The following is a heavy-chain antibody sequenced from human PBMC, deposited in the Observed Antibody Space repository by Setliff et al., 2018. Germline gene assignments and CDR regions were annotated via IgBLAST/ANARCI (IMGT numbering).Heavy chain of an antibody. CDR1: GESFSGYY. J-gene: IGHJ5*02. CDR2: INHSGST. D-gene: IGHD3-10*01. CDR3: ARFRRGVALGWFDP. Sequence: SETLSLTCAVYGESFSGYYWSWIRQPPGKGLEWIGEINHSGSTNYNPSLKSRVTISADTSKNQFSLKLSSVTAADTAVYYCARFRRGVALGWFDPWGQGTLVTVSS. V-gene: IGHV4-34*01.